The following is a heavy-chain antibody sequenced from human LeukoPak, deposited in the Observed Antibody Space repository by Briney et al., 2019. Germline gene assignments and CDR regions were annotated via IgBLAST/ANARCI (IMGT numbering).Heavy chain of an antibody. J-gene: IGHJ4*02. CDR3: ARTYGDYVFSHFDY. CDR2: ISSSGSTI. CDR1: GFTFSSYD. V-gene: IGHV3-48*04. D-gene: IGHD4-17*01. Sequence: GGSLRLSCAASGFTFSSYDMNWVRQAPGKGLEWVSYISSSGSTIYYADSVKGRFTISRDNAKNSLYLQMNSLRAEDTAVYYCARTYGDYVFSHFDYWGQGTLVTVSS.